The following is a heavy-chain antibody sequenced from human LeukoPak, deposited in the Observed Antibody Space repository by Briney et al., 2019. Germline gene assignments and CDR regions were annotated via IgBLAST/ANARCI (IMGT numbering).Heavy chain of an antibody. D-gene: IGHD6-19*01. V-gene: IGHV3-30*18. J-gene: IGHJ4*02. CDR2: ISYDGSNE. CDR1: GFTFSNYG. Sequence: GGSLRLSCAASGFTFSNYGMHWVRQAPGKGLEWVAVISYDGSNEYYADSVKGRFAISRDTSKNTLYLQMNGLRAEDTALYYCAKDLHTSGWLHDFDYWGQGTLVTVSS. CDR3: AKDLHTSGWLHDFDY.